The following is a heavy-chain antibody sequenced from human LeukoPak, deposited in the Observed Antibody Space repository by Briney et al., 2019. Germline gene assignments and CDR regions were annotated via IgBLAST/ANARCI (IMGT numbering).Heavy chain of an antibody. D-gene: IGHD1-26*01. CDR2: ISGSGGST. V-gene: IGHV3-23*01. Sequence: GGSLRLSCAASGFTFSSYAMSWVRQAPGKGLEWVSAISGSGGSTHYADSVKGRFAISRDNSKNTLYLQMISLRAEDTAVYYCAKDRRSSGYFDYWGQGTLVTVSS. J-gene: IGHJ4*02. CDR3: AKDRRSSGYFDY. CDR1: GFTFSSYA.